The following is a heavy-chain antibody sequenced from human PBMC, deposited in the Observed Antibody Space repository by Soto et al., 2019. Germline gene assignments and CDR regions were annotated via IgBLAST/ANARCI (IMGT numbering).Heavy chain of an antibody. V-gene: IGHV1-2*04. D-gene: IGHD4-17*01. CDR3: ARDLKTTVTKNYYYYGMDV. CDR1: GYTFTGYF. J-gene: IGHJ6*02. CDR2: INPNSGGT. Sequence: ASVKVSCKASGYTFTGYFMHWVRQAPGQGLEWMGWINPNSGGTNYAQKFQGWVTMTRDTSLSTAYMELTTLTSDDTAMYYCARDLKTTVTKNYYYYGMDVWG.